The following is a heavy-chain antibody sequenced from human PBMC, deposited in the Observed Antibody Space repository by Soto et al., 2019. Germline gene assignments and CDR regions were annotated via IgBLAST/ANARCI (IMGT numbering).Heavy chain of an antibody. Sequence: QVQLVQSGAEVKRPGSSVKVSCKASGGIFSTYTISWVRQAPGQGLEWMGRIIPTSTIVNYAQRFQDRVTMTADKXTXTXXMELSSLTSEDTAIYSCARVRDTALNRPDYYGMDVWGQGTTVTVSS. CDR1: GGIFSTYT. V-gene: IGHV1-69*02. J-gene: IGHJ6*02. D-gene: IGHD5-18*01. CDR3: ARVRDTALNRPDYYGMDV. CDR2: IIPTSTIV.